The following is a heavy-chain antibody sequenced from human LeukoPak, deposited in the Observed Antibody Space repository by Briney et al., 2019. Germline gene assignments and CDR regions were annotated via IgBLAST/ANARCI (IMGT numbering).Heavy chain of an antibody. V-gene: IGHV3-48*03. J-gene: IGHJ6*02. CDR3: ARQALYCSSTSCHYGMDV. D-gene: IGHD2-2*01. CDR2: ISSSGSTI. Sequence: GGSLRLSCAASGFTFSSYEMNWVRQALGKGLEWVSYISSSGSTIYYADSVKGRFTISRDNAKNSLYLQMNSLRAEDTAVYYCARQALYCSSTSCHYGMDVWGQGTTVTVSS. CDR1: GFTFSSYE.